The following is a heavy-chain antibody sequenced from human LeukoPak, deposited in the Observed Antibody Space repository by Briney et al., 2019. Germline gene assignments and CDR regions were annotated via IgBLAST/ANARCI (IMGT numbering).Heavy chain of an antibody. Sequence: GGSLRLSCAASGFTFSTYAMHWVRQAPGKGLEWVAVIWYDRTNKYYADSVKGRFTISRDNSKNTLYLQMSSLRAEDTAVYYCARDRLTTVTTFHFDYWGQGTLVTVSS. CDR2: IWYDRTNK. CDR1: GFTFSTYA. J-gene: IGHJ4*02. D-gene: IGHD4-17*01. V-gene: IGHV3-33*01. CDR3: ARDRLTTVTTFHFDY.